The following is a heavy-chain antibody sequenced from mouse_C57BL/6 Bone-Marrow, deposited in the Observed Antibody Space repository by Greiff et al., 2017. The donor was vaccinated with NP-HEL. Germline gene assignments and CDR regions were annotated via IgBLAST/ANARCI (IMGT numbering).Heavy chain of an antibody. CDR1: GYTFTSYW. CDR3: AIETSPYAMDY. V-gene: IGHV1-69*01. CDR2: IDPSDSYT. Sequence: QVQLQQPGAELVMPGASVKLSCKASGYTFTSYWMHWVKQRPGQGLEWIGEIDPSDSYTNYNQKFKGKSTLTVDKSSSTAYMQLSSLTSEDSAVFFCAIETSPYAMDYWGQGTSVPVSS. J-gene: IGHJ4*01.